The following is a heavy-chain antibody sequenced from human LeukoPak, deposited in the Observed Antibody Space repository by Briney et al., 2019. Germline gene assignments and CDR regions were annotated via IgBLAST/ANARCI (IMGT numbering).Heavy chain of an antibody. V-gene: IGHV1-2*02. CDR1: GYTFSDYY. Sequence: ASVKVSCKASGYTFSDYYMHWVRQAPGQGLEWMGWINPNSGGTNYAQKFQGRVTMTRDTSISTAYMELSRLRSDDTAVYFCARVPGGRNYFFDYWGQGTLVTVSS. CDR3: ARVPGGRNYFFDY. CDR2: INPNSGGT. D-gene: IGHD1-26*01. J-gene: IGHJ4*02.